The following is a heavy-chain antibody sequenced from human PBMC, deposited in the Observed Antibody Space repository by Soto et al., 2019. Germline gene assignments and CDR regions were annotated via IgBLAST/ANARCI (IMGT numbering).Heavy chain of an antibody. CDR2: IGGSGRST. CDR1: GFTFSSYA. J-gene: IGHJ5*02. CDR3: AKDRGSGWYYVS. Sequence: EVQLLESGGGLVQPGGSLRLSCAASGFTFSSYAMSWVRQAPGKGLEWVSAIGGSGRSTYYADSVKGRFPISRDNSENTLYLQMNSLRAEDTAVYYCAKDRGSGWYYVSWGQGTLGTVSS. D-gene: IGHD6-19*01. V-gene: IGHV3-23*01.